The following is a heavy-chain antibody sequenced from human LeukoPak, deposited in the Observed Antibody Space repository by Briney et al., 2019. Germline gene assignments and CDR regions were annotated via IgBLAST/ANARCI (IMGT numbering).Heavy chain of an antibody. CDR3: ARRYGSGSYYIHYYYMDV. J-gene: IGHJ6*03. Sequence: GRSLRLSCAASGFTFRNYMMHWVRQAPGKGLDWVAVILEDGTIQHYADSVKGRFTISRDNAKNSLYLQMNSLRAEDTAVYYCARRYGSGSYYIHYYYMDVWGKGTTVTISS. V-gene: IGHV3-30*04. CDR2: ILEDGTIQ. CDR1: GFTFRNYM. D-gene: IGHD3-10*01.